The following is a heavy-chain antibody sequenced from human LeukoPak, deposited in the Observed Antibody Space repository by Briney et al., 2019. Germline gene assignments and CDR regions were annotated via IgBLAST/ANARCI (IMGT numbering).Heavy chain of an antibody. CDR3: AKGVSSRVAFDY. J-gene: IGHJ4*02. V-gene: IGHV3-23*01. D-gene: IGHD6-13*01. CDR1: GFTFSSYA. Sequence: GGSLRLSCAASGFTFSSYAMNWVRQAPGKGLEWVSGISGGVGRTYYADSVKGRVTLSRDNSKNTLYLQTKSLRAEDTAVYYCAKGVSSRVAFDYWGQGTLVTVSS. CDR2: ISGGVGRT.